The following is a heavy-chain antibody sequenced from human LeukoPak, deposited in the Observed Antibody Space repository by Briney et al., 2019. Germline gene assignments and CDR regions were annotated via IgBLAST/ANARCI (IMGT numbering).Heavy chain of an antibody. CDR2: ISSSSSDI. Sequence: GGSLRLSCAASGFTFSSYSMNWVRQAPGKGLEWVSSISSSSSDIYYADSVKGRFTISRDNAKNSLYLQMNSLRAEDTAVYYCARAGKDRSGCDYFDYWGQGTLVTVSS. CDR3: ARAGKDRSGCDYFDY. CDR1: GFTFSSYS. D-gene: IGHD6-19*01. J-gene: IGHJ4*02. V-gene: IGHV3-21*01.